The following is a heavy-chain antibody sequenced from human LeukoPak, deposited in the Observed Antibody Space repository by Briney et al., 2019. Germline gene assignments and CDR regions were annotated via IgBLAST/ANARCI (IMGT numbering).Heavy chain of an antibody. CDR1: GFTFSSYE. V-gene: IGHV3-48*03. CDR3: ARGLGIVGATTIDY. Sequence: GGSLRLSCAASGFTFSSYEMNWVRQAQGKGLEWVSYISSSGSTIYYADSVKGRFTISRDNAKNSLYLQMNSLRAEDTAVYYCARGLGIVGATTIDYWGQGTLVTVSS. CDR2: ISSSGSTI. D-gene: IGHD1-26*01. J-gene: IGHJ4*02.